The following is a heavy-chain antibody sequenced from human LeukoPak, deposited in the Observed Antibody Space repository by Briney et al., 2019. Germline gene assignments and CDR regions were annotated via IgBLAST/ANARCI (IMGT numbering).Heavy chain of an antibody. CDR3: ARTFYDFWSGFSNYDSFHI. J-gene: IGHJ3*02. CDR2: IIPIFGTA. CDR1: GGTFSSYA. D-gene: IGHD3-3*01. V-gene: IGHV1-69*05. Sequence: SVKVSCKASGGTFSSYAISWVRQAPGQGLEWMGGIIPIFGTANYAQKFQGRVTMTTDTSTNTAYIELRSLTSDDTAVYYCARTFYDFWSGFSNYDSFHIWGQGTLVTVSS.